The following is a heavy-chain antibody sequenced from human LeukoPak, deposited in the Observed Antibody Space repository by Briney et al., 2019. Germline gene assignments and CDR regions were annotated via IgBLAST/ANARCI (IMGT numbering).Heavy chain of an antibody. D-gene: IGHD3-22*01. J-gene: IGHJ3*02. CDR2: FSGSTGYT. CDR1: GFTFSSYT. CDR3: ARDSLYDSSGYDAFDI. V-gene: IGHV3-21*01. Sequence: GGSLRLSCAASGFTFSSYTMNWVRQAPGKGLEWVSSFSGSTGYTYYADSVKGRFTISRDNAKNSLYLQMNSLRAEDTAVYYCARDSLYDSSGYDAFDIWGHGTMVTVSS.